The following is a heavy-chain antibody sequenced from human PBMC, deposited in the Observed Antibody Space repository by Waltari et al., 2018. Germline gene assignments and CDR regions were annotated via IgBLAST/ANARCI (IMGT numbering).Heavy chain of an antibody. Sequence: QVQLVQSGAELKKPGDSVKLSCKASGYTFTSYYIQWVRQAPGQGLEWMGVMNTGGDTTIYAMKFQGRVTMTRDTSTSTVYIALSSLRSEDTAVYYCARLGITMTPDYWGQGTLVTVSS. V-gene: IGHV1-46*01. CDR2: MNTGGDTT. CDR1: GYTFTSYY. J-gene: IGHJ4*02. CDR3: ARLGITMTPDY.